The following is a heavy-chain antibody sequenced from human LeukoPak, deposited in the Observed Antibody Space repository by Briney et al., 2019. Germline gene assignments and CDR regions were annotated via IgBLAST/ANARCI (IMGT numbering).Heavy chain of an antibody. Sequence: GESLKISCKGSGYSFTSYWIGWVRQMPGKGLEWMGIIYPGDSDTRYSPSFQGQVTISADKSISTAYLQWSSLKASDTAMYYCATCQRSSWYYFDYWGQGTLATVSS. CDR1: GYSFTSYW. CDR3: ATCQRSSWYYFDY. V-gene: IGHV5-51*01. J-gene: IGHJ4*02. CDR2: IYPGDSDT. D-gene: IGHD6-13*01.